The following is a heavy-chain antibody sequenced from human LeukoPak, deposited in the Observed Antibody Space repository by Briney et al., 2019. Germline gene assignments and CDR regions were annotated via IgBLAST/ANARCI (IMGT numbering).Heavy chain of an antibody. CDR3: ARVVASTGAY. J-gene: IGHJ4*02. D-gene: IGHD2-15*01. CDR1: GFTFSSNW. V-gene: IGHV3-74*03. Sequence: GGSLRLSCAASGFTFSSNWMQWGRQAPGKGLMWVSRINSDGSTTTYADSVKGRFTISRDNAKNTLYLQMNSLRPEDTAVYYCARVVASTGAYWCQGTLVTVSS. CDR2: INSDGSTT.